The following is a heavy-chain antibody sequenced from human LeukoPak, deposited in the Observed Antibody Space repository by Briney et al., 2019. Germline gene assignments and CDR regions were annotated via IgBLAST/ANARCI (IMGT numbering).Heavy chain of an antibody. CDR3: ASASIAAAGGDTFDI. Sequence: GGSLRLSCAASGFTFSSYSMNWVRQAPGKGLEWVSYISSSSSTIYYADSVKGRFTISRDNAKNSLYLQMNSLRAEDTAVYYCASASIAAAGGDTFDIWGQGTMVTVSS. V-gene: IGHV3-48*04. J-gene: IGHJ3*02. CDR2: ISSSSSTI. D-gene: IGHD6-13*01. CDR1: GFTFSSYS.